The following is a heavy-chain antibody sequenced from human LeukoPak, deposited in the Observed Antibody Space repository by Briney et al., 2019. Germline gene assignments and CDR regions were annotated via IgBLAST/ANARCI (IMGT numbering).Heavy chain of an antibody. Sequence: GASVKVSCKASGYTFTGYYMHWVRQAPGQGLEWMGWINPNSGGTNYAQKFQGRVTMTRDTSISTAYMELSRLRSDDTAVYYCAREWQDKYYDFWSGCLLDYWGQGTLVTVSS. CDR1: GYTFTGYY. CDR2: INPNSGGT. V-gene: IGHV1-2*02. CDR3: AREWQDKYYDFWSGCLLDY. D-gene: IGHD3-3*01. J-gene: IGHJ4*02.